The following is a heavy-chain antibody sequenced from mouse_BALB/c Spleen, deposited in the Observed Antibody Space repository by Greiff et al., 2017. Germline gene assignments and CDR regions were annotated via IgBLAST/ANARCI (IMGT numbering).Heavy chain of an antibody. CDR3: ARSRSTMITTGAMDY. J-gene: IGHJ4*01. CDR1: GFTFSSFG. V-gene: IGHV5-17*02. D-gene: IGHD2-4*01. Sequence: VMLVESGGGLVQPGGSRKLSCAASGFTFSSFGMHWVRQAPEKGLEWVAYISSGSSTIYYADTVKGRFTISRDNPKNTLFLQMTSLRSEDTAMYYCARSRSTMITTGAMDYWGQGTSVTVSS. CDR2: ISSGSSTI.